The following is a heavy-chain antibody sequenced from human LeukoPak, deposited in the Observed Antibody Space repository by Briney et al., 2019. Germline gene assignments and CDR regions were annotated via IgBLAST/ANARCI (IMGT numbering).Heavy chain of an antibody. J-gene: IGHJ3*02. D-gene: IGHD1-26*01. V-gene: IGHV4-59*08. CDR2: FYDSGDF. CDR1: GGSISGHH. CDR3: ARLLRPGGRKGDAFDI. Sequence: SQTLSLTCIVSGGSISGHHWTWIRQPPGTGLEWIGYFYDSGDFNYNPSLKSRVTIWMDMSNNQFSLTMSSVTAADTAMYYCARLLRPGGRKGDAFDIWGQGTLVTVSS.